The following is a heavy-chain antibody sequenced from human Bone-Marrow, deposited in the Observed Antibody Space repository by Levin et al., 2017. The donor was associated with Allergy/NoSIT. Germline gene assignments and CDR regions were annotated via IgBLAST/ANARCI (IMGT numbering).Heavy chain of an antibody. D-gene: IGHD1-26*01. CDR1: GFTFSDYY. CDR3: ARDRVSSTYYDRHYYSYHGIDV. J-gene: IGHJ6*02. V-gene: IGHV3-11*01. CDR2: ISSSGSHI. Sequence: GGSLRLSCAASGFTFSDYYMSWIRQAPGKGLQWVSYISSSGSHIDSADSVKGRFTISRDNARNSMYLQMNSLRAEATAVYYCARDRVSSTYYDRHYYSYHGIDVWGQGTTVTVSS.